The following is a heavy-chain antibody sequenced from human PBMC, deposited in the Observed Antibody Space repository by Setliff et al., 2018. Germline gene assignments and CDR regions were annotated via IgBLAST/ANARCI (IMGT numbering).Heavy chain of an antibody. D-gene: IGHD4-17*01. CDR3: AKNTVTSHYYYYYGMDV. CDR1: GYTFTGYY. J-gene: IGHJ6*02. Sequence: GASVKVSCKASGYTFTGYYMHWVRQAPGQGLEWMGGMNPNNGNTGYAQKFQGRVTMTRNTSISTAYMELSSLRSEDTAVYYCAKNTVTSHYYYYYGMDVWGQGTTVTVSS. CDR2: MNPNNGNT. V-gene: IGHV1-8*02.